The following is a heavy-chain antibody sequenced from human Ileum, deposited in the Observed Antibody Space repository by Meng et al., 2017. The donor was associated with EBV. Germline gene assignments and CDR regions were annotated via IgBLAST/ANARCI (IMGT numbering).Heavy chain of an antibody. D-gene: IGHD2-15*01. J-gene: IGHJ4*02. Sequence: QVQRVQSGADMKKPGASVEISCKASGYKFDDYTIQWLRQAPGQRLEWLGWINPGIGSTYDSKTIRGRLTITMDTSASTVYMCLTSLTSEDTAVYYCAREEGGRFDSWGQGTLVTVSS. V-gene: IGHV1-3*01. CDR1: GYKFDDYT. CDR3: AREEGGRFDS. CDR2: INPGIGST.